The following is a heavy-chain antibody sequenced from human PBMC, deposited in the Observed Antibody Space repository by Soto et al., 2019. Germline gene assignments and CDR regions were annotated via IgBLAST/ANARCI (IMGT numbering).Heavy chain of an antibody. Sequence: QVQLQQWGAGLLKPSETLSLTCTVYGGSFSTYYWSWIRQPPGKGLEWIGAINHSGNTNNNPSLMCRVTMSFDTSKNQFSLKLSSVTAADTAVYYCTGPYPYYFDSWGQGTLFTVSS. CDR1: GGSFSTYY. J-gene: IGHJ4*02. CDR3: TGPYPYYFDS. V-gene: IGHV4-34*01. CDR2: INHSGNT.